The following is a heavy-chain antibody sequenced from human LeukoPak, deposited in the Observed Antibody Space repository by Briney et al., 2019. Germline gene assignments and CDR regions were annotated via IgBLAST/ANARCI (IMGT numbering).Heavy chain of an antibody. Sequence: PGGSLRLSCAASGFTFSRYAMHWVRQAPGKGLEWVAVISYDGSNKYYADSVKGRFTISRDNAKNTLYVQMNSLRAEDTAVYYCARDRGDSSGYYGTFDIWGQGTTVTVSS. D-gene: IGHD3-22*01. CDR1: GFTFSRYA. V-gene: IGHV3-30-3*01. CDR2: ISYDGSNK. J-gene: IGHJ3*02. CDR3: ARDRGDSSGYYGTFDI.